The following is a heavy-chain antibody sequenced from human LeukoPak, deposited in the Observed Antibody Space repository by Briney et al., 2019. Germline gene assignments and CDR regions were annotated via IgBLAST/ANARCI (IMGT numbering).Heavy chain of an antibody. CDR1: GFRFSNYG. V-gene: IGHV3-23*01. CDR2: ISGSGGST. CDR3: AKNMVGGVIMSSSFDY. D-gene: IGHD3-10*01. Sequence: GGSLRLSCAASGFRFSNYGMSWVRQAPGKGLEWVSAISGSGGSTYYADSVKGRFSISRDNSKNTLYMQMNSLRAEDTAVYYCAKNMVGGVIMSSSFDYWGQGTLVTVSS. J-gene: IGHJ4*02.